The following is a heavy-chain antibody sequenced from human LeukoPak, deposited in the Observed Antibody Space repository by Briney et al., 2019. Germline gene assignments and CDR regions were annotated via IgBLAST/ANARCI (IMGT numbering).Heavy chain of an antibody. D-gene: IGHD4-17*01. CDR3: AKDPDYYGDYDYFDY. V-gene: IGHV3-23*01. Sequence: GGSLRLSCVASGFTFSNFAMSWVRQAPGKGLEWVSSINYNGASTYYADSVKGRFTISRDNSKNTLYLQMNSLRAEDTAVYYCAKDPDYYGDYDYFDYWGQGTLVTVSS. CDR1: GFTFSNFA. J-gene: IGHJ4*02. CDR2: INYNGAST.